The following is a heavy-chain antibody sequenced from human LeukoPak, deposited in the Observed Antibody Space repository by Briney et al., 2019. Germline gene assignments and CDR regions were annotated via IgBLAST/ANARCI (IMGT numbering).Heavy chain of an antibody. J-gene: IGHJ6*02. D-gene: IGHD3-10*01. V-gene: IGHV3-30*18. Sequence: GRSLRLSCAASGFTFSSYGMHWVRHAPGKGLEWVAVISYDGSNKYYADSVKGRFTISRDNSKNTLYLQMNSLRAEDTAVYYCAKSNRGGPYYYGMDVWGQGTTVTVSS. CDR3: AKSNRGGPYYYGMDV. CDR1: GFTFSSYG. CDR2: ISYDGSNK.